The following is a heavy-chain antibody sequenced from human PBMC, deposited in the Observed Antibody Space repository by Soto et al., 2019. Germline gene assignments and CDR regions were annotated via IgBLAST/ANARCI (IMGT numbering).Heavy chain of an antibody. CDR3: AKLRGDGWHFHY. V-gene: IGHV3-23*01. Sequence: EVQVLESGGGLVQPGGSLRLSCVASGFTFSDFAMSWVRQAPGKGLEWVSSISGSGDTIYYTDSVKGRFTISRDNSNNTLYLQMHSLRADDTAKYFCAKLRGDGWHFHYWGQGTLVAVSS. CDR1: GFTFSDFA. D-gene: IGHD6-19*01. CDR2: ISGSGDTI. J-gene: IGHJ4*02.